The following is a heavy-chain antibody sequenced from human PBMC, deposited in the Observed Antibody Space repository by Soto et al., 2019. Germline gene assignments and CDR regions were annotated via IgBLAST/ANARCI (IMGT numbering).Heavy chain of an antibody. V-gene: IGHV1-69*01. CDR3: AVGYYDCSGSVSNFAY. D-gene: IGHD3-10*01. Sequence: SVTVSCTASAGTLSSYALRWVRKAPGQGLEWMGGIIPIFGTANYAQKFQGRVTITADESTSTADMELSILRSEETAVYYCAVGYYDCSGSVSNFAYWGQGTLV. J-gene: IGHJ4*02. CDR2: IIPIFGTA. CDR1: AGTLSSYA.